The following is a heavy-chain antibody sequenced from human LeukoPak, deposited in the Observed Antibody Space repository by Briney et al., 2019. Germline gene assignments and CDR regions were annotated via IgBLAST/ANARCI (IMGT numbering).Heavy chain of an antibody. CDR2: ISYDGSNK. CDR3: TTGWPGYCTNGVCYKPDDY. D-gene: IGHD2-8*01. Sequence: PGGSLRLSYAASGFTFSSYGMHWVRQAPGKGLEWVAVISYDGSNKYYADSVKGRFTISRDNSKNTLYLQMNSLKTEDTAVYYCTTGWPGYCTNGVCYKPDDYWGQGTLVTVSS. V-gene: IGHV3-30*03. J-gene: IGHJ4*02. CDR1: GFTFSSYG.